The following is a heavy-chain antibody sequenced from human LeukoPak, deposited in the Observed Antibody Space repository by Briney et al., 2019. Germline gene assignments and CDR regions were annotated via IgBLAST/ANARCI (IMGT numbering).Heavy chain of an antibody. CDR1: GYTLTELS. CDR3: ATGVAATPVSTYYFDY. D-gene: IGHD2-15*01. Sequence: ASVKVSCKVSGYTLTELSMHWVRQAPGIGLEWMGGFDPEDGETIYAQKFQGRVTMTEDTSTDTAYMELSSLRSEDTAVYYCATGVAATPVSTYYFDYWGQGTLVTVSS. V-gene: IGHV1-24*01. J-gene: IGHJ4*02. CDR2: FDPEDGET.